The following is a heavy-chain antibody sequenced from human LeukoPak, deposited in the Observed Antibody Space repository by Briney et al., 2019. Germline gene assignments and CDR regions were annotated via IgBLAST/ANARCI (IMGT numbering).Heavy chain of an antibody. D-gene: IGHD5-18*01. CDR1: GGSITSSY. J-gene: IGHJ4*02. Sequence: SETLSLTCSVSGGSITSSYWSWIRQAPGKGLEWLGYIYYTENAKYNPSLKSRVTISLDTSKNQLSLKLTSVTAADTAVYHCATTRGYSYGFFYFDQWGQGTLVTVSS. CDR2: IYYTENA. V-gene: IGHV4-59*01. CDR3: ATTRGYSYGFFYFDQ.